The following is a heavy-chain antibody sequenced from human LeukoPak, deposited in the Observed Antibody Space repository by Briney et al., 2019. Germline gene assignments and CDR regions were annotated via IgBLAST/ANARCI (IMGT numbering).Heavy chain of an antibody. Sequence: GGSLRLSCTVSGLTFGDYAMSWVRQAPGKGLEWVSHIIASAGSTDYADSVKGRFTISRDNSKNTLYLQMTSLRAEDTAVYYCAKSAPSEYWGQGTLVTVSS. J-gene: IGHJ4*02. CDR3: AKSAPSEY. V-gene: IGHV3-23*01. CDR2: IIASAGST. CDR1: GLTFGDYA.